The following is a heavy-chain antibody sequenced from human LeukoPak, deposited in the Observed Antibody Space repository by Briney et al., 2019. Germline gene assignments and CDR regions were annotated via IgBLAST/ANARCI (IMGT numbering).Heavy chain of an antibody. CDR3: AKAAPDYYASGSYYTGDY. J-gene: IGHJ4*02. Sequence: GGSLRLSCAASGFTFSSYAMSWVRQAPGKGQEWVSAISGSGVRTYYADSVKGRFTISRDNSKNTLYLQMNSLRAEDTAVYFCAKAAPDYYASGSYYTGDYWGQGTLVTVSS. CDR1: GFTFSSYA. V-gene: IGHV3-23*01. D-gene: IGHD3-10*01. CDR2: ISGSGVRT.